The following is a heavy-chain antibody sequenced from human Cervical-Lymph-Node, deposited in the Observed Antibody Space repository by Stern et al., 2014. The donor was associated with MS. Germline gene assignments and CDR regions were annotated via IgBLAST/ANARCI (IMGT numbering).Heavy chain of an antibody. V-gene: IGHV1-46*01. CDR2: IKPSGGST. D-gene: IGHD2-15*01. CDR1: GYTFTSYY. J-gene: IGHJ4*02. Sequence: QVQLVESGAEVKKPGASVKVSCKASGYTFTSYYMHWVRQAPGQGLEWMGIIKPSGGSTSYAQKFQGRVTMTRDTSTSTVYMELSSLRSEDTAVYYCATDMRPSEGDYYFDYWGQGTLVTVSS. CDR3: ATDMRPSEGDYYFDY.